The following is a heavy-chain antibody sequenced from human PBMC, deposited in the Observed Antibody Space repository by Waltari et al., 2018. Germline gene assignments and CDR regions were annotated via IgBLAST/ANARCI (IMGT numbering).Heavy chain of an antibody. V-gene: IGHV1-18*01. J-gene: IGHJ4*02. CDR2: RNTYDGNT. D-gene: IGHD3-3*01. CDR3: ARDAFRFLDF. CDR1: GYRFTSYG. Sequence: VHLVQSGTEVKQPGASVKVSCKASGYRFTSYGITWVRQVPGQGLEWMGWRNTYDGNTNYGQDRKGRRTMTTETITTTAYMELRGLRADDTALYFCARDAFRFLDFWGQGTLVTVSS.